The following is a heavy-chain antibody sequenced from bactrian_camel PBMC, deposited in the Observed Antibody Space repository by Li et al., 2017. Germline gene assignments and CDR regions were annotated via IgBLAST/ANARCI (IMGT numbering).Heavy chain of an antibody. D-gene: IGHD2*01. J-gene: IGHJ6*01. CDR1: GHTYSSNC. CDR2: IATGSGNT. Sequence: VRLVESGGGSVQPGGSLRLSCGASGHTYSSNCMGWVRQAPGKEREGVARIATGSGNTYYADSVKGRFTISQDNAKNTVYLQMNSLNPEDTAMYYCAARGPYCYTKLSVRDFTYWGPGTQVTVS. V-gene: IGHV3S40*01. CDR3: AARGPYCYTKLSVRDFTY.